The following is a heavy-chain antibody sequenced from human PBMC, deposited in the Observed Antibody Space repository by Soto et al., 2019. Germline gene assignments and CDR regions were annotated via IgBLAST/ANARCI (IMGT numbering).Heavy chain of an antibody. CDR2: IYYSGST. J-gene: IGHJ5*02. CDR3: ARAHYDFWSGYPNWFDP. D-gene: IGHD3-3*01. CDR1: GGSISSGGYY. V-gene: IGHV4-31*03. Sequence: SETLSLTCTVSGGSISSGGYYWSWIRQHPGKGLEWIGYIYYSGSTYYNPSLKSRVTISVDTSKNQFSLKLSSVTAADTAVYYCARAHYDFWSGYPNWFDPWGQGTLVTVSS.